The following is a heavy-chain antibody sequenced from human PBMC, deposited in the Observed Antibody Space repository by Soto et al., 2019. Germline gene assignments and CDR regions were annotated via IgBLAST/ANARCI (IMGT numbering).Heavy chain of an antibody. CDR2: IYYSGST. J-gene: IGHJ6*03. V-gene: IGHV4-59*12. D-gene: IGHD3-9*01. CDR3: AREAGLRYFDWLLYRDDYYYYYMDV. CDR1: SDCISNYN. Sequence: SETLALTCTVSSDCISNYNWKWIRQAPGKGLEWIGYIYYSGSTSYNPSLKSRVTISIDPSKNQFSLKLSSVTAADTAVYYCAREAGLRYFDWLLYRDDYYYYYMDVWGKGTTVTVSS.